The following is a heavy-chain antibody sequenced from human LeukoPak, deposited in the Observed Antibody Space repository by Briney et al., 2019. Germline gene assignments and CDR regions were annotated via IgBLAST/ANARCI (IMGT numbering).Heavy chain of an antibody. V-gene: IGHV3-23*01. CDR1: GFTFSSYA. CDR2: ISGSGGST. D-gene: IGHD3-10*01. J-gene: IGHJ4*02. Sequence: PGGSLRLSCAASGFTFSSYAMSWVRQAPGKGLEWVSAISGSGGSTYYADSVKGRFTISRDNSKNTLYLQMNSLRAEDTAVYYCAKDRVWFGERHPFDYWGQGTLVTVSS. CDR3: AKDRVWFGERHPFDY.